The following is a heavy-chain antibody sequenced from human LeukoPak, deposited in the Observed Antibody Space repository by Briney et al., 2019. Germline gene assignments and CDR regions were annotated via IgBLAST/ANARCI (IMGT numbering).Heavy chain of an antibody. CDR2: IYYSGNT. CDR1: GDSIGGYH. CDR3: ARYDSSGYYYDH. D-gene: IGHD3-22*01. Sequence: PSETLSLSWTVSGDSIGGYHWSWIRQPPGQGLVWIGYIYYSGNTNYNPSLKSRVTISVDTSKNQFSLKLSSVTAADTAVYHCARYDSSGYYYDHWGQGTLVTVSS. J-gene: IGHJ5*02. V-gene: IGHV4-59*01.